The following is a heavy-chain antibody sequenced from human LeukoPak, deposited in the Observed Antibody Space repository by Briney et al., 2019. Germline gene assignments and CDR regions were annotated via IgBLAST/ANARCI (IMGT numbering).Heavy chain of an antibody. CDR3: AATYRTRGYTYGYFDY. Sequence: SETLSLTCTVSGDSITSGNYYWGWIRQPPGKGLEWIGNIYYSGSTYYNPSLKSRVSMSLDTSKNQFSLKLSSVTAADTAVYYCAATYRTRGYTYGYFDYWRQGTLVTVPS. V-gene: IGHV4-39*01. CDR1: GDSITSGNYY. J-gene: IGHJ4*02. CDR2: IYYSGST. D-gene: IGHD5-18*01.